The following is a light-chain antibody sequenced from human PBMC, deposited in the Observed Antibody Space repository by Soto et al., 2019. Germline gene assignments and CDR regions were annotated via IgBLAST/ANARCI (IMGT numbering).Light chain of an antibody. CDR1: SSDVGGYSY. J-gene: IGLJ1*01. CDR2: DVS. Sequence: QSVLTQPRSVSGSPGHSVTISCTGTSSDVGGYSYVSWYQQHPGKAPKLMISDVSERPSGVPDRFSGSKFGNTASLTISGLQAEDEADYYCCSYAGAFTYVFGSGTRSPP. CDR3: CSYAGAFTYV. V-gene: IGLV2-11*01.